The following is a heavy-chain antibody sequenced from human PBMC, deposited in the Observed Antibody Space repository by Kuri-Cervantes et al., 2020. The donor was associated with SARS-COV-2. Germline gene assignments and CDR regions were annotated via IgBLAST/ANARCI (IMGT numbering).Heavy chain of an antibody. J-gene: IGHJ4*02. CDR3: ARDVFFDY. Sequence: GESLKISCAASGFTFSSYWMSWVRQAPGKGLEWVANIKQDGSEKYYVDSVKGRFTISRDNAKNSLYRQMNSLRAEDTAVYYCARDVFFDYWGQGTLVTVAS. CDR1: GFTFSSYW. V-gene: IGHV3-7*01. CDR2: IKQDGSEK.